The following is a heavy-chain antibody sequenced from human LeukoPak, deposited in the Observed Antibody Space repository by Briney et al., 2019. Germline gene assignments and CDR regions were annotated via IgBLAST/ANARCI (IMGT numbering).Heavy chain of an antibody. CDR2: IGGSGGSK. CDR3: AKSVGVAVAEIHYFDK. J-gene: IGHJ4*02. CDR1: GFIFSSHA. D-gene: IGHD6-19*01. Sequence: GGSLRLSCRASGFIFSSHAMSWVRQAPGKGPEWVSGIGGSGGSKDYADSVKGRFTISRDNYENTLHLQMNSLRVEDTAVYFCAKSVGVAVAEIHYFDKWGQGTLAIVSS. V-gene: IGHV3-23*01.